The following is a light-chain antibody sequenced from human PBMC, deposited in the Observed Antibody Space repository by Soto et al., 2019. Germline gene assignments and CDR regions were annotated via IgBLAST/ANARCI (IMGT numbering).Light chain of an antibody. CDR2: AAS. V-gene: IGKV1-39*01. Sequence: DIPMTQSPSSLSASVGDRVTITCRASQYIGIYLNWYQKKPGKAPKVLIHAASRVQSGVPSTFSASGSGTDFALTILRLQPEDFATYYCHRTYANPWTFGQGTKVE. J-gene: IGKJ1*01. CDR1: QYIGIY. CDR3: HRTYANPWT.